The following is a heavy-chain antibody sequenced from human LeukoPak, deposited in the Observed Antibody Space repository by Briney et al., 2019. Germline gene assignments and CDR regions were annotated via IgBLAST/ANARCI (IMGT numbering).Heavy chain of an antibody. J-gene: IGHJ6*02. CDR2: TNPNSGGT. CDR3: ASSYGDYVRLGYYYGMDV. D-gene: IGHD4-17*01. V-gene: IGHV1-2*02. Sequence: GASVKVSCKASGYTFTGYYMHWVRQAPGQGLEWMGWTNPNSGGTNYAQKFQGRVTMTRDTSISTAYMELSRLRSDDTAVYYCASSYGDYVRLGYYYGMDVWGQGTTVTVSS. CDR1: GYTFTGYY.